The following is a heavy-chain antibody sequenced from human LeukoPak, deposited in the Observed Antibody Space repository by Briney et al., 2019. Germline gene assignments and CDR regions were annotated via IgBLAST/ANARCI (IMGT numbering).Heavy chain of an antibody. J-gene: IGHJ6*02. CDR1: GFTVSSNY. V-gene: IGHV3-66*01. CDR2: IYSGGNT. CDR3: ARTPMFYFYGMDV. Sequence: PGGSLRLSCAASGFTVSSNYMSWVRQAPGKGLEWVSVIYSGGNTYYADSVKGRFTISRDNSKNTLYLQMNSLRAEDTAVYYCARTPMFYFYGMDVWGQGTTVTVSS. D-gene: IGHD2-15*01.